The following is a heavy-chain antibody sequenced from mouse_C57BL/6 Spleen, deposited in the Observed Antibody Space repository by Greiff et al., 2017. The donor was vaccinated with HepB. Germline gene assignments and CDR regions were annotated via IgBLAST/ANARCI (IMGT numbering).Heavy chain of an antibody. V-gene: IGHV1-81*01. D-gene: IGHD3-2*02. CDR2: IYPRSGNT. CDR3: AQTAQAEFAY. J-gene: IGHJ3*01. CDR1: GYTFTSYG. Sequence: VQLQQSGAELARPGASVKLSCKASGYTFTSYGISWVKQRTGQGLEWIGEIYPRSGNTYYNEKFKGRATLTADKSSSTAYMELRSLTSEDSAVYFCAQTAQAEFAYWGQGTLVTVSA.